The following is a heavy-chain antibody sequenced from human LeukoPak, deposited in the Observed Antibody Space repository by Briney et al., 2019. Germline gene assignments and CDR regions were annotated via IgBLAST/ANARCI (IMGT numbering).Heavy chain of an antibody. Sequence: SETLSLTCTVSGGSISSSSYYWGWIRQPPGKGLEWIGSIYYSGSTYYNPSLKSRVTISVDTSKNQFSLKLSSVTAADTAVYYCARHGGYCSSTSCSLFDYWGQGTLVTVSS. CDR3: ARHGGYCSSTSCSLFDY. D-gene: IGHD2-2*01. CDR2: IYYSGST. J-gene: IGHJ4*02. CDR1: GGSISSSSYY. V-gene: IGHV4-39*01.